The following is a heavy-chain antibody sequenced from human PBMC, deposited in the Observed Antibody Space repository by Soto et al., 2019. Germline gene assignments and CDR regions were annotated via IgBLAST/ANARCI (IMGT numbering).Heavy chain of an antibody. CDR1: GFTFSSYG. D-gene: IGHD5-12*01. Sequence: GGSLRLPCAASGFTFSSYGMHWVRQAPGKGLEWVAVISYDGSNKYYADSVKGRFTISRDNSKNTLYLQMNSLRAEDTAVYYCAKDRSSGYDYYYYYGMDVWGQGTTVTVSS. V-gene: IGHV3-30*18. CDR2: ISYDGSNK. CDR3: AKDRSSGYDYYYYYGMDV. J-gene: IGHJ6*02.